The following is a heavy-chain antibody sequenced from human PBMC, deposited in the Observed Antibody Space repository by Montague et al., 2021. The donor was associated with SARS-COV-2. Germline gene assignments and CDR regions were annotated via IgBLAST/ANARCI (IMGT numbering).Heavy chain of an antibody. CDR1: GVSITSTNW. V-gene: IGHV4-4*02. Sequence: SETLSLTCAVSGVSITSTNWRSLVRQPPGKGLDWIGEISYGGIATYNPSLKSRATISMDRSRNLFSLKLSSVTAADTAIYYCAGKVLTVPADYWGQGTLVTVS. CDR3: AGKVLTVPADY. D-gene: IGHD4-11*01. CDR2: ISYGGIA. J-gene: IGHJ4*02.